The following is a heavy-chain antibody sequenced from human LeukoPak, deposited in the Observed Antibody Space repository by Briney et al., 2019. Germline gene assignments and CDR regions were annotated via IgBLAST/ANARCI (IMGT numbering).Heavy chain of an antibody. CDR3: ARMGLYGSGSYYSPLGY. Sequence: GGSLRLSCAASGFTFSSYEMNWVRQAPGKGLEWVSYISSSGSTIYYADSVKGRFTISRDNAKNSLYLQMNSLRAEDTAVYYCARMGLYGSGSYYSPLGYWGQGTLVTVSS. CDR1: GFTFSSYE. D-gene: IGHD3-10*01. V-gene: IGHV3-48*03. CDR2: ISSSGSTI. J-gene: IGHJ4*02.